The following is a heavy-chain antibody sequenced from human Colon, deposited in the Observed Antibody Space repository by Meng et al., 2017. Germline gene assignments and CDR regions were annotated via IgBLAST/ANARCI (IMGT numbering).Heavy chain of an antibody. V-gene: IGHV3-30*01. J-gene: IGHJ6*02. CDR1: QFTFNIYA. Sequence: GESLKISCAASQFTFNIYAMHWVRQAPGKGLEWVAGISYDGSKKFYADSGKGRFTISRDNSKNTLYLEMNSLRAEETAVYYCARDPIRSRQIFGATTYYYYGMDVWGQGTTVTVSS. CDR3: ARDPIRSRQIFGATTYYYYGMDV. D-gene: IGHD1-26*01. CDR2: ISYDGSKK.